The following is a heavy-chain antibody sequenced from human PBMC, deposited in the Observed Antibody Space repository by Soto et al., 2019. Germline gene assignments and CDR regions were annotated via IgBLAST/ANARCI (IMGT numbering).Heavy chain of an antibody. J-gene: IGHJ4*02. Sequence: SETLSLTCAVYGGSFSGYYWSWIRQPPGKGLEWIGEINYSGSTNYNPSLKSRVTISVDTSKSQFSLKLSSVTAADTAVYYCARGGGVYYFDYWGQGTLVTVSS. CDR3: ARGGGVYYFDY. CDR2: INYSGST. CDR1: GGSFSGYY. D-gene: IGHD2-8*02. V-gene: IGHV4-34*01.